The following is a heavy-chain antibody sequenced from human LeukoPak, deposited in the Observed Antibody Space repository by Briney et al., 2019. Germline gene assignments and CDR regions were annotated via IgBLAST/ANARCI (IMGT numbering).Heavy chain of an antibody. J-gene: IGHJ2*01. CDR1: GGSISSYY. V-gene: IGHV4-4*07. CDR3: ARETPGDTLVSWYFDL. D-gene: IGHD2-2*02. CDR2: IYTSGST. Sequence: TSETLSLTCTVSGGSISSYYWSWIRQPAGKGLEWIGRIYTSGSTNYNPSLKSRVTMSVDTSKNQFSLKLSSVTAADTAVYYCARETPGDTLVSWYFDLWGRGTLVTVSS.